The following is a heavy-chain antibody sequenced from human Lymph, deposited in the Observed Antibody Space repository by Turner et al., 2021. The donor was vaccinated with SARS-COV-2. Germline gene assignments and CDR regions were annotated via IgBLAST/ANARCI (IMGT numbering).Heavy chain of an antibody. D-gene: IGHD4-17*01. CDR2: ISSSSRYI. Sequence: EVQLVESGGGLVKPGGSLGLPSAASAFPFRTYRMNWVRQAPGKGLEWISSISSSSRYIDYADSVKGRFTISRDDAKNSLYLQMNSLRAEDTAVYYCARDIPTTADYFDYWGQGTLVTVSS. J-gene: IGHJ4*02. CDR3: ARDIPTTADYFDY. V-gene: IGHV3-21*01. CDR1: AFPFRTYR.